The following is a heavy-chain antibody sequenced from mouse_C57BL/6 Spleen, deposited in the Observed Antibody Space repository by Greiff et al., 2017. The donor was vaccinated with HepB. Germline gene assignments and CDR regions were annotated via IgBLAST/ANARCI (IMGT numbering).Heavy chain of an antibody. CDR2: INPNNGGT. CDR1: GYTFTDYY. Sequence: VQLQQSGPELVKPGASVKISCKASGYTFTDYYMNWVKQSHGKSLEWIGDINPNNGGTSYNQKFKGKATLTVDKSSSTAYMELRSLTSEDSAVYYCARGGVTTGDYFDYWGQGTTLTVSS. D-gene: IGHD2-2*01. V-gene: IGHV1-26*01. J-gene: IGHJ2*01. CDR3: ARGGVTTGDYFDY.